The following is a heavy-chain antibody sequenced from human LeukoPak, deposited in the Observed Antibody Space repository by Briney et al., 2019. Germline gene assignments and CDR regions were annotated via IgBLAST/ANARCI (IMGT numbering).Heavy chain of an antibody. CDR2: FNSDGTTT. V-gene: IGHV3-74*01. CDR3: AVSNGGYGP. CDR1: AFNFTAYW. D-gene: IGHD5-12*01. J-gene: IGHJ5*02. Sequence: PGGSLRLSCASSAFNFTAYWMHWVRQDPRQGLLWVARFNSDGTTTNYADSVKGRFTISRDNAKNTLFLQMNSLRAEDTAVYFCAVSNGGYGPWGQGALVTASS.